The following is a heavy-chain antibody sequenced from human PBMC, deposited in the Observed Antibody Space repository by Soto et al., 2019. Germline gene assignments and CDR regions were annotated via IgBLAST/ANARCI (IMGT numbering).Heavy chain of an antibody. Sequence: PGGSLRLSCSASGFTFSSYAMHWVRQAPGKGLEYVSAISSNGGSTYYADSVKGRFTISRDNSKNTLYLQMSSLRAEDTAVYYCVKASAMDLHLFDYWGQGTLVTVSS. D-gene: IGHD5-18*01. J-gene: IGHJ4*02. V-gene: IGHV3-64D*08. CDR3: VKASAMDLHLFDY. CDR1: GFTFSSYA. CDR2: ISSNGGST.